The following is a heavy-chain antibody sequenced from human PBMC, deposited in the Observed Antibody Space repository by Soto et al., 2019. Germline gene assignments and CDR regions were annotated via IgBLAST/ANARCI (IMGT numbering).Heavy chain of an antibody. CDR2: IKSKTDGGTT. V-gene: IGHV3-15*07. CDR3: TTDEPYSSSWPVYYYYGMDV. Sequence: GGSLRLSCAASGFTFSNAWMNWVRQAPGKGLEWVGRIKSKTDGGTTDYAAPVKGRFTISRDDSKNTLYLQMNSLKTEDTAVYYCTTDEPYSSSWPVYYYYGMDVWGQGTTVTVSS. D-gene: IGHD6-13*01. J-gene: IGHJ6*02. CDR1: GFTFSNAW.